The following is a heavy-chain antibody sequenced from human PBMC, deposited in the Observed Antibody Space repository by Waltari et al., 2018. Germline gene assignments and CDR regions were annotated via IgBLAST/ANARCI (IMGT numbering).Heavy chain of an antibody. CDR1: GVTSTNA. D-gene: IGHD3-22*01. CDR3: ARDFYDSSGWI. CDR2: IVPVFGAP. V-gene: IGHV1-69*12. J-gene: IGHJ3*02. Sequence: QVQVLQSGAEVKRPGSSVKVSCSASGVTSTNAFTWVRQAPGQGLEYVGGIVPVFGAPNYAQRLQGRVTITADGSTSTLELASLTSDDTAIYYCARDFYDSSGWIGGQGTMVTVSS.